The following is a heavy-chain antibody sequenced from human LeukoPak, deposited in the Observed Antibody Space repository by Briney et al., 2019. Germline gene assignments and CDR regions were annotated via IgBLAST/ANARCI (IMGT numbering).Heavy chain of an antibody. CDR2: ISSSGGMI. CDR1: GFIFTSYE. J-gene: IGHJ6*03. CDR3: ARGYCSGGSCHQGHYYYYMDV. Sequence: AGGSLRLSCAASGFIFTSYEMNWVRQAPGKGLEWVSYISSSGGMIYYADSVKGRFTISRDNAKNSLYLQMNSLRAEDTAVYYCARGYCSGGSCHQGHYYYYMDVWGKGTTVTISS. D-gene: IGHD2-15*01. V-gene: IGHV3-48*03.